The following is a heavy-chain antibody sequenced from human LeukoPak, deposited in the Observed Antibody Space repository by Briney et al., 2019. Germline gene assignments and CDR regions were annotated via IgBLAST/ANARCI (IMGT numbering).Heavy chain of an antibody. Sequence: SVKVSWKASGGTFSSYAFSWVRQAPGQGLEWMGRIIPIFGIANYAQKFQGRVTITADKSTSTAYMELSSLRSEDTAVYYCARGEMATIRDYYYYGMDVWGQGTTVTVSS. D-gene: IGHD5-24*01. J-gene: IGHJ6*02. V-gene: IGHV1-69*04. CDR1: GGTFSSYA. CDR3: ARGEMATIRDYYYYGMDV. CDR2: IIPIFGIA.